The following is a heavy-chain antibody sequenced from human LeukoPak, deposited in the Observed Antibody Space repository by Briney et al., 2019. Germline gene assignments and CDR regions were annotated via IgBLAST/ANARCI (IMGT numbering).Heavy chain of an antibody. V-gene: IGHV4-38-2*02. Sequence: PSETLSLTCTVSGYSISSGYYWGWIRQPPGKGLEWIGSIYHSGSTYYSPSLKSRVTISVDTSKNQFSLKLSSVTAADTAVYYCARADYYDSSGYYLDYWGQGALVTVSS. CDR3: ARADYYDSSGYYLDY. CDR1: GYSISSGYY. D-gene: IGHD3-22*01. CDR2: IYHSGST. J-gene: IGHJ4*02.